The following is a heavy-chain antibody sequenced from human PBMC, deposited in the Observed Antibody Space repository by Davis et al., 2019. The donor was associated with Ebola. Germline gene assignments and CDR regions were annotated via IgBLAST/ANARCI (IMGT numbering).Heavy chain of an antibody. CDR2: ISSSGSTI. Sequence: GGSLRLSCAASGFTFSSYEMNWVRQAPGKGLEWVSYISSSGSTIYYADSVKGRFTISRDNAKNSLYLQMNSLRAEDTAVYYCAKSVDHYGGNSRYYYYGMDVWGQGTTVTVSS. CDR3: AKSVDHYGGNSRYYYYGMDV. J-gene: IGHJ6*02. D-gene: IGHD4-23*01. V-gene: IGHV3-48*03. CDR1: GFTFSSYE.